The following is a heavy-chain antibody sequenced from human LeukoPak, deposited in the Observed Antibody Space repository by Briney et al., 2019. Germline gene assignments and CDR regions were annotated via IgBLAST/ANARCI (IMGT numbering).Heavy chain of an antibody. D-gene: IGHD6-13*01. CDR1: GGSISSYY. J-gene: IGHJ6*03. CDR3: ARDRGGAAGPYYYMDV. Sequence: SETLSLTCTVSGGSISSYYWSWIRQPPGKELEWIGYIYYSGSTNYNPSLKSRVTISVDTSKNQYSLKLSSVTAADTAVYYCARDRGGAAGPYYYMDVWGKGTTVTVSS. V-gene: IGHV4-59*12. CDR2: IYYSGST.